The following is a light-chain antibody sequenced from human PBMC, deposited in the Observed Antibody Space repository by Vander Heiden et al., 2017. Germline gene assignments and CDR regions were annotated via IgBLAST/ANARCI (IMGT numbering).Light chain of an antibody. CDR3: QQRRNGHPEIT. V-gene: IGKV3-11*01. CDR2: DAS. CDR1: QSVSSY. J-gene: IGKJ5*01. Sequence: EIVLTQSPATLSLSPGERATLSCRASQSVSSYLAWYQQKPGQAPRLLIYDASNRATGITARFSGSGDGTDFTLTISSREPEDFAVYYCQQRRNGHPEITFGPGTRMEIK.